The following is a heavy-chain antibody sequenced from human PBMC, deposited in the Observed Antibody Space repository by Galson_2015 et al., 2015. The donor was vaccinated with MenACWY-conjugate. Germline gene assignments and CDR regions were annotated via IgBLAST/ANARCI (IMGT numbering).Heavy chain of an antibody. D-gene: IGHD3-10*01. CDR1: GFTVSSNY. CDR3: ARDRGLLWFGERIINYYGMDV. J-gene: IGHJ6*02. Sequence: LRLSCAASGFTVSSNYMSWVRQAPGKGLEWVSVIYSGGSTYYADSVKGRFTISRDNSKNTLYLQMNSLRAEDTAVYYCARDRGLLWFGERIINYYGMDVWGQGTTVTVSS. CDR2: IYSGGST. V-gene: IGHV3-66*02.